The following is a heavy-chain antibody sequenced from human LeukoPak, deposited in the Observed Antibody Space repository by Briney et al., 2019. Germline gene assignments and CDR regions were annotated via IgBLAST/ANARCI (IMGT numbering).Heavy chain of an antibody. D-gene: IGHD3-22*01. V-gene: IGHV4-31*03. CDR1: GGSISSGGYY. CDR3: ARDRSHPYYYDSSGYYSLSPDAFDI. J-gene: IGHJ3*02. CDR2: IYYSGST. Sequence: SETLSLTCTVSGGSISSGGYYWSWLRQHPGKGLEWIGYIYYSGSTYYNPSLKSRVTISVDTSKNQFSLKLSSVTAADTAVYYCARDRSHPYYYDSSGYYSLSPDAFDIWGQGTMVTVSS.